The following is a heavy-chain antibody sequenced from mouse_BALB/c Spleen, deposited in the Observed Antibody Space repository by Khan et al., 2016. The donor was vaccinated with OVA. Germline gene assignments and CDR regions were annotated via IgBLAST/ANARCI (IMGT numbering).Heavy chain of an antibody. CDR2: MHFSGRT. Sequence: EVQLVESGPDLVEPSQSLSLTCTVTGYSFTSDYSRHWIRQFPGNKLEWLGYMHFSGRTNYNPSLKSRISITRDKSKNQFFLQLNSVTTEDSATYCCSIFDYAWIDHWGQGTTLTVSS. J-gene: IGHJ2*01. D-gene: IGHD2-4*01. V-gene: IGHV3-1*02. CDR1: GYSFTSDYS. CDR3: SIFDYAWIDH.